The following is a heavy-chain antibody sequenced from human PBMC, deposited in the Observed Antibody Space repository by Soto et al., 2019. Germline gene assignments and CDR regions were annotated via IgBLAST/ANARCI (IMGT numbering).Heavy chain of an antibody. Sequence: ASVKVSCKASGYTFTSYAMHWVRQAPGKRLEWMGWINAGNGNTKYSQMFQGRVTITRDTSASTAYMELSSLRSEDTAVYYCASSYFYDSSGYSSLYYYYVMDVWGQGTTVTVSS. J-gene: IGHJ6*02. D-gene: IGHD3-22*01. CDR1: GYTFTSYA. V-gene: IGHV1-3*01. CDR3: ASSYFYDSSGYSSLYYYYVMDV. CDR2: INAGNGNT.